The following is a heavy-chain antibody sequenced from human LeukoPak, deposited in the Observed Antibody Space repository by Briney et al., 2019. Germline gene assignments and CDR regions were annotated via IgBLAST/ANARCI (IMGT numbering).Heavy chain of an antibody. CDR3: AKASRWNGGRDFHMDV. CDR2: ISGSGLT. Sequence: GSLRLSCVASGFTFSSYAMNWVRQAPAKGLEWVSGISGSGLTYYADSVKGRFTISRDNSNNKVYLQMNSLRGEDSAIYYCAKASRWNGGRDFHMDVWGKGTTVTVSS. V-gene: IGHV3-23*01. D-gene: IGHD1-1*01. CDR1: GFTFSSYA. J-gene: IGHJ6*04.